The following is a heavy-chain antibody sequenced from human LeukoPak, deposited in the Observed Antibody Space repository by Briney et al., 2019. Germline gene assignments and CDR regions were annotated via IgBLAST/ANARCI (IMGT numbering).Heavy chain of an antibody. Sequence: SETLSLTCAVSGYSLSSGYYWGWIRQPPGKGLGWIGSIYHSGSTYYNPSLKSPVTISVDTSKNQFSLKLSSVTAADTAVYYCARLGGYDSLTVDYWGQGTLVTVSS. CDR2: IYHSGST. CDR1: GYSLSSGYY. J-gene: IGHJ4*02. CDR3: ARLGGYDSLTVDY. D-gene: IGHD3-9*01. V-gene: IGHV4-38-2*01.